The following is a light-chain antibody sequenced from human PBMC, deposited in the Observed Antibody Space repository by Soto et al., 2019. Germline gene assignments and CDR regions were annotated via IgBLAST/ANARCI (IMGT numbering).Light chain of an antibody. Sequence: DAVMTQSALSLPVTLGEPASISCRSIQTLVSSEGETYLNWFQQRPGQSPRRLIYKVSHRASGVPDRISGSGSGTSFTLKINKVEAEDVGLYYCMQGLQSPTFGQGTKVDIK. CDR2: KVS. V-gene: IGKV2-30*01. CDR3: MQGLQSPT. J-gene: IGKJ2*01. CDR1: QTLVSSEGETY.